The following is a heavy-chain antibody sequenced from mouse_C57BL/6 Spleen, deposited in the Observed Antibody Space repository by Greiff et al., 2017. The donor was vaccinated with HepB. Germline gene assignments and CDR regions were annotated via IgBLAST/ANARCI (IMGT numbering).Heavy chain of an antibody. CDR1: GYTFTSYW. Sequence: VQLQQPGAELVKPGASVKLSCKASGYTFTSYWMHWVKQRPGQGLEWIGMIHPNSGSTNYNEKFKSKATLTVDKSSSTAYMQLSSLTSEDSAVYYCAREVVAMDYFDYWGQGTTLTVSS. V-gene: IGHV1-64*01. CDR2: IHPNSGST. J-gene: IGHJ2*01. D-gene: IGHD1-1*01. CDR3: AREVVAMDYFDY.